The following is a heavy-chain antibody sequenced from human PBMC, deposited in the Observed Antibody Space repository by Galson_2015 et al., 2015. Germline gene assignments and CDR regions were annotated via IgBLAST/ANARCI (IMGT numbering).Heavy chain of an antibody. V-gene: IGHV3-33*08. CDR1: GFTFSNYA. CDR2: IWYDGSNK. J-gene: IGHJ4*02. CDR3: ARQAYDSRGIHFDY. D-gene: IGHD3-22*01. Sequence: SLRLSCAASGFTFSNYAMSWVRQAPGKGLEWVAVIWYDGSNKYYADSVKGRLTISRDNSKNTLYLQMNSLRAEDTAVYYCARQAYDSRGIHFDYWGQGTLVTVSS.